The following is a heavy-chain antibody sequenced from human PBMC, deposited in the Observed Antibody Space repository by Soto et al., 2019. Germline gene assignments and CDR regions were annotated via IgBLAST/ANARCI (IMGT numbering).Heavy chain of an antibody. Sequence: GGSLRLSGAASGFTFSSYAMSWVRQAPGKGLEWVSAISGSGGSTYYADSVKGRFTISRDNSKNTLYLQMNSLRAEDTAVYYCAKLPDYGDYVYFDYWGQGTLVTVSS. J-gene: IGHJ4*02. CDR1: GFTFSSYA. V-gene: IGHV3-23*01. CDR3: AKLPDYGDYVYFDY. CDR2: ISGSGGST. D-gene: IGHD4-17*01.